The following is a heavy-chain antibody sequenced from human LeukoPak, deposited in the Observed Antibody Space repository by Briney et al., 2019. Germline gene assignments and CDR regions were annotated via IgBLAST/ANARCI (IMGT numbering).Heavy chain of an antibody. CDR1: GGSISSYY. J-gene: IGHJ6*03. D-gene: IGHD3-3*01. Sequence: SETLSLTCTVSGGSISSYYWSWIRQPPGKGLEWIGYIYYSGSTNYNPSLKSRVTISVDTSKNQFSLKLSSVTAADTAVYYCARDNDDFWSGYYMDVWGKGTTVTVSS. V-gene: IGHV4-59*01. CDR3: ARDNDDFWSGYYMDV. CDR2: IYYSGST.